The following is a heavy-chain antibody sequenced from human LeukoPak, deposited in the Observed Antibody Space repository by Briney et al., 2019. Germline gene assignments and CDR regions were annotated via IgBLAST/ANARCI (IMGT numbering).Heavy chain of an antibody. D-gene: IGHD5-24*01. Sequence: PSATLSLTCAVSGYSISSGYYWGWIRQPPGKGLEWIGSIYHSGSTYYNPSLKSRVTISVDTSKNQFSLKLSSVTAADTAVYDCARDRDGYNYDDYWGQGTLVTVSS. V-gene: IGHV4-38-2*02. J-gene: IGHJ4*02. CDR2: IYHSGST. CDR1: GYSISSGYY. CDR3: ARDRDGYNYDDY.